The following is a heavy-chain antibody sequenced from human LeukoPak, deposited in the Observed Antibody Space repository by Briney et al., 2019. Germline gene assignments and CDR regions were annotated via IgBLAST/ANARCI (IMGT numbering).Heavy chain of an antibody. CDR3: ARESSGAANY. CDR2: IRGSGDRT. V-gene: IGHV3-23*01. Sequence: PGGSLRLSCAASGFTFSSCTMNWVRQAPGKGLEWVSSIRGSGDRTSFADSVKGRFTISRDNSKNTLYLQMNSLRAEDTAVYYCARESSGAANYWGQGTLVTVSS. J-gene: IGHJ4*02. CDR1: GFTFSSCT. D-gene: IGHD1-26*01.